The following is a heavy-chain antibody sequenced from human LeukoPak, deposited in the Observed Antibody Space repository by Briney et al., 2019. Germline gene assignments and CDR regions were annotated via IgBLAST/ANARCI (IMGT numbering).Heavy chain of an antibody. D-gene: IGHD2-2*01. Sequence: GGSLRLSCAASGFSFTSYAMHWVRQAPGKGLEYVSAISGIGGSTYFANSVKGRFAISRDNSKNTLYLQMGSLRAEDMAVYYCARGECSSTSCLPGYWGQGTLVTVSS. CDR3: ARGECSSTSCLPGY. CDR1: GFSFTSYA. V-gene: IGHV3-64*01. CDR2: ISGIGGST. J-gene: IGHJ4*02.